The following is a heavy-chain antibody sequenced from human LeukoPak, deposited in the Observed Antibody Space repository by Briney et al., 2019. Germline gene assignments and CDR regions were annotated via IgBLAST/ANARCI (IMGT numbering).Heavy chain of an antibody. J-gene: IGHJ3*02. Sequence: PSETLSLTCTVSGASISSSNYYWGWIRQPPGKGLEWIGSIYYSGSTYYNPSLKSRVTISVDTSKNHFSLKLNSVTAADTAVYYCASELGGAAAGTDAFDIWGQGTMVTVSS. CDR1: GASISSSNYY. CDR2: IYYSGST. V-gene: IGHV4-39*02. D-gene: IGHD6-13*01. CDR3: ASELGGAAAGTDAFDI.